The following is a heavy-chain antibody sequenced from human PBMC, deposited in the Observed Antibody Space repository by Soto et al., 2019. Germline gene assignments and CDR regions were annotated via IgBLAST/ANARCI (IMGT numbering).Heavy chain of an antibody. CDR3: AGPGFDYHGMDV. CDR2: IDPSDSYT. J-gene: IGHJ6*02. Sequence: GESLKISCKGSGYSFTSYWISWVRQMPGKGLEWMGRIDPSDSYTNYSPSFQGHVTISADKSISTAYLQWSSLKASDTAMYYCAGPGFDYHGMDVWGQGTTVTVSS. D-gene: IGHD3-10*01. V-gene: IGHV5-10-1*01. CDR1: GYSFTSYW.